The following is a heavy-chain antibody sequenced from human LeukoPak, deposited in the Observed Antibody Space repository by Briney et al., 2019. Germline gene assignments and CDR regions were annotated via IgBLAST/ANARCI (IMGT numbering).Heavy chain of an antibody. V-gene: IGHV4-4*07. J-gene: IGHJ4*02. Sequence: SETLSLTCTVSGFSISTYYWSWIRQPAGKGLEWIWRIFTGGTSNYNPSLKSRVTIFLGTSENQLSLKLSSVTAADTAVYYCARATIVLMVYATFDYWGQGTLVTVSS. CDR3: ARATIVLMVYATFDY. CDR1: GFSISTYY. CDR2: IFTGGTS. D-gene: IGHD2-8*01.